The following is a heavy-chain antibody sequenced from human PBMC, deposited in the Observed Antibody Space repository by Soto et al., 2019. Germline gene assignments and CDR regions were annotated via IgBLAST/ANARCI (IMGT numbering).Heavy chain of an antibody. CDR3: ARALGSPGVKQPPVYYYYYYMDV. V-gene: IGHV3-11*01. D-gene: IGHD3-10*01. Sequence: QVQLVESGGGLVKPGGSLRLSCAASGFTLSDYYMSWIRQAPGKGLEWVSYISSSGSTIYYADSVKGRFTISRDNAKNSLYLQMNSLRAEDTAVYYCARALGSPGVKQPPVYYYYYYMDVWGKGTTVTVSS. CDR2: ISSSGSTI. J-gene: IGHJ6*03. CDR1: GFTLSDYY.